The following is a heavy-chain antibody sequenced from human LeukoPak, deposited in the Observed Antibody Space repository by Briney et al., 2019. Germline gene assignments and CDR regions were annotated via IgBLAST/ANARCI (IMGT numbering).Heavy chain of an antibody. CDR2: FDPEDGET. CDR1: GYTLTELS. V-gene: IGHV1-24*01. D-gene: IGHD1-26*01. CDR3: ATTSTSGSGSLFAFDI. Sequence: ASVKVSCKVSGYTLTELSMHWVRQAPGKGLEWMGGFDPEDGETIYAQKFQGRVTMTEDTSTDTAYMELSSLRSEDTAVYYCATTSTSGSGSLFAFDIWGQGTMVTVSS. J-gene: IGHJ3*02.